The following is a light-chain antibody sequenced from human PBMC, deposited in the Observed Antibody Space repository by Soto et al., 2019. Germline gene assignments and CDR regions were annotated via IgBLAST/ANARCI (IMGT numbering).Light chain of an antibody. V-gene: IGKV3-15*01. CDR1: QSVTSN. CDR2: GAS. CDR3: HQYNNWPRT. Sequence: EIVMTQSPATLSVSPGERVTFSCRASQSVTSNLAWYQQKPGQAPSLLIYGASTRATGIPARFSGSGSGTEFTLTISSLQSEDFAVYFCHQYNNWPRTFGQGTRLEIK. J-gene: IGKJ5*01.